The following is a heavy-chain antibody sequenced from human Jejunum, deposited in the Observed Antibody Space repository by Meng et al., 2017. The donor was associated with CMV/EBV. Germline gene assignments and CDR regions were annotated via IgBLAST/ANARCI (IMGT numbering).Heavy chain of an antibody. D-gene: IGHD3-3*01. CDR3: AKDQAGGYYDFRSGFDY. Sequence: FTRHGMHWVRQAPGKGLEWVAFIAYDGSNKYYADSVQGRFTISRDNSKNTLDLQMNSLRVEDTAVYYCAKDQAGGYYDFRSGFDYWGQGTLVTVSS. CDR2: IAYDGSNK. V-gene: IGHV3-30*02. CDR1: FTRHG. J-gene: IGHJ4*02.